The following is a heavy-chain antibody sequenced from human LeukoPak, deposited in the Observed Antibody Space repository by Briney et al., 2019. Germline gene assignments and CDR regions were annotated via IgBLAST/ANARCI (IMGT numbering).Heavy chain of an antibody. D-gene: IGHD1-26*01. CDR3: ARGGGYYAIDY. Sequence: GGSLRLSCAASGFIVNSNYMNWVRQAPGKGLEWVSVLYSDDTTYYADSVKGRLTISRDNSKNTLYLQMNNLRAEDTAVYYCARGGGYYAIDYWGQGTLVTVSS. CDR2: LYSDDTT. CDR1: GFIVNSNY. J-gene: IGHJ4*02. V-gene: IGHV3-53*01.